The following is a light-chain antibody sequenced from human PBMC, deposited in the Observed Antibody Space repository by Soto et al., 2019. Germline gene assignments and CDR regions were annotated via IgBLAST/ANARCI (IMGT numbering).Light chain of an antibody. J-gene: IGKJ1*01. Sequence: DIQITQSPYSLSASVGDRVTITCRASQSISNYLNWYQQKPGKAPRLLIHAASSLQSGVPSRFSGSGSGTDFTLTISSLQPEDFAIYCCQQSYNAPRTFGPGTKVEIK. CDR2: AAS. CDR1: QSISNY. CDR3: QQSYNAPRT. V-gene: IGKV1-39*01.